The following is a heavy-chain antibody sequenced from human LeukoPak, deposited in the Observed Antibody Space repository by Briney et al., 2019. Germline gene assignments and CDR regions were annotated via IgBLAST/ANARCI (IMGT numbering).Heavy chain of an antibody. CDR1: GFTFTSYA. V-gene: IGHV3-64*01. J-gene: IGHJ6*04. CDR3: ARDPHKGV. Sequence: PGGSLRLSCAASGFTFTSYAMHWVRQAPGKGLEYVSAISSNGGSTYYANSVKGRFIISRDYSKNTLYLQMGSLRAEDTAVYYCARDPHKGVWGKGTTVTVSS. CDR2: ISSNGGST.